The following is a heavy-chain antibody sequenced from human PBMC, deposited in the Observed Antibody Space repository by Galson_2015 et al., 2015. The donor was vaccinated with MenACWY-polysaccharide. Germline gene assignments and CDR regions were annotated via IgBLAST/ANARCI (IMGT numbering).Heavy chain of an antibody. CDR1: GYSFTSYW. Sequence: SGAEVKKPGESLKISCEGPGYSFTSYWIAWVRQMPGKGLEWMGIIYPGDSDTRYSPSFQGQVTISADKSISTAYLQWSSLKASDTAMYYCARNNYAGLRWYYYGMDVWGQGTTVTVSS. V-gene: IGHV5-51*01. CDR3: ARNNYAGLRWYYYGMDV. J-gene: IGHJ6*02. D-gene: IGHD4-23*01. CDR2: IYPGDSDT.